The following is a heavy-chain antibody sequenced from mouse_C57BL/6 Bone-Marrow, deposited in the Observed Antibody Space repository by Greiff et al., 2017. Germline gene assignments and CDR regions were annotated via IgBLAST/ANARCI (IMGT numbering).Heavy chain of an antibody. CDR3: ARTPYYSNYGAY. CDR1: GYSFTGYF. CDR2: INPYNGDT. J-gene: IGHJ3*01. Sequence: VQLQQSGPELVKPGDSVKISCKASGYSFTGYFMNWVMQSHGKSLEWIGRINPYNGDTFYNQKFKGKATLTVDKSSSTAHMELRSLTSEDSAVYYCARTPYYSNYGAYWGQGTLVTVSA. V-gene: IGHV1-20*01. D-gene: IGHD2-5*01.